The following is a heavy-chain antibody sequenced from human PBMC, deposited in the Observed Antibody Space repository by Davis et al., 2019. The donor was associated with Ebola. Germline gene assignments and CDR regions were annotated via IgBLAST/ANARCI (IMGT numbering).Heavy chain of an antibody. J-gene: IGHJ6*04. CDR2: INPSGGST. CDR1: GYTFTSYF. V-gene: IGHV1-46*01. CDR3: ARDSQNGGYYGMDV. Sequence: ASVKVSCKASGYTFTSYFIHWVRQAPGQGLEWLGVINPSGGSTTYAQKFQGRVTMTRDTSTSTVYMELSSLRSEDTAVYYCARDSQNGGYYGMDVWGKGTTVTVSS. D-gene: IGHD4-23*01.